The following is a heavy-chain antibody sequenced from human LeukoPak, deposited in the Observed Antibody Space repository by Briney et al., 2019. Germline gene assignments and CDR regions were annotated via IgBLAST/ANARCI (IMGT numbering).Heavy chain of an antibody. CDR1: GYTLTELS. CDR3: ATDPLGGYYYRFDY. J-gene: IGHJ4*02. D-gene: IGHD3-22*01. V-gene: IGHV1-24*01. CDR2: FDPEDGET. Sequence: GASVKVSCKVSGYTLTELSMHWVRQAPGKGLEWMGGFDPEDGETIYAQKFQGRVTMTEDTSTDTAYMELSSLRSEDTAVYYCATDPLGGYYYRFDYWGQGTLVTVSS.